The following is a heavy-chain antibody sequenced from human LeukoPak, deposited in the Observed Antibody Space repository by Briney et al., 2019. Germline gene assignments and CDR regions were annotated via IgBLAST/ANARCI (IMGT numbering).Heavy chain of an antibody. D-gene: IGHD6-13*01. V-gene: IGHV1-24*01. CDR3: ATLIYPGIAAAGSGYFDY. Sequence: ASVKVSCKVSGYTLTELSMHWVRQAPGKGLEWMGGVDPEDGETIYAQKFQGRVTMTEDTSTDTAYMELSSLRSEDTAVYYCATLIYPGIAAAGSGYFDYWGQGTLVTVSS. CDR1: GYTLTELS. CDR2: VDPEDGET. J-gene: IGHJ4*02.